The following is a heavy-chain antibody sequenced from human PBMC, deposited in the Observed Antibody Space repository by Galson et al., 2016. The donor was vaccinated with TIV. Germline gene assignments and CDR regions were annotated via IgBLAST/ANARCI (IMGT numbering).Heavy chain of an antibody. Sequence: SLRLSCAASGFTFSSYAMSWVRQAPGKGLEWVSAISGSCGRTYHADSLKGRFTISRDNSKNTPYLQMNRLRAEDTAVYYCAKTMVRGVIISTYYYGLDVWGQGTTVTLSS. CDR1: GFTFSSYA. CDR2: ISGSCGRT. CDR3: AKTMVRGVIISTYYYGLDV. D-gene: IGHD3-10*01. V-gene: IGHV3-23*01. J-gene: IGHJ6*02.